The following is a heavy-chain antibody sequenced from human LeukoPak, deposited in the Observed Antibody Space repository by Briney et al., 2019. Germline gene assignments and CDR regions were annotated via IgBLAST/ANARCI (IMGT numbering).Heavy chain of an antibody. CDR3: AAFTIVVASRWGFDY. J-gene: IGHJ4*02. CDR1: GYTLTELS. V-gene: IGHV1-24*01. Sequence: GASVKVSCKVSGYTLTELSMRWVRQAPGKGLEWMGGFDPEDGETIYAQKFQGRVTMTEDTSTDTAYMELSSLRSEATAVYYCAAFTIVVASRWGFDYWGQGTLVTVSS. CDR2: FDPEDGET. D-gene: IGHD1-26*01.